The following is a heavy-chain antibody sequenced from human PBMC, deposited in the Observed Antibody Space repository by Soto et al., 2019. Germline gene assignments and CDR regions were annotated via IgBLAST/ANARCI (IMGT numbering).Heavy chain of an antibody. J-gene: IGHJ2*01. CDR1: GVTFRSYA. CDR2: ISGSGIST. V-gene: IGHV3-23*01. Sequence: GGFLRLSCAASGVTFRSYAMSWVRQAPGKGLEWVSGISGSGISTHYADSVKGRFTVSRDNSKNTLYLQMNSLRAEDTAVYNCAKEPVGPDWYFDLWGRGTLVTVS. CDR3: AKEPVGPDWYFDL.